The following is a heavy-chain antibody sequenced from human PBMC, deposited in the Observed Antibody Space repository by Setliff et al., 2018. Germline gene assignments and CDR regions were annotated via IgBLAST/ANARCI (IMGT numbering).Heavy chain of an antibody. CDR2: LKPGDSGI. Sequence: GESLKISCQGSGYTFTNYWIGWVRQMPGKGLEWMGILKPGDSGIRYSPSFQGQVTLSADTSIATAYLHWTSLEASDTAMYYCVRLGAPASHDAFDIWGQGTMVTVSS. CDR1: GYTFTNYW. D-gene: IGHD6-25*01. CDR3: VRLGAPASHDAFDI. J-gene: IGHJ3*02. V-gene: IGHV5-51*01.